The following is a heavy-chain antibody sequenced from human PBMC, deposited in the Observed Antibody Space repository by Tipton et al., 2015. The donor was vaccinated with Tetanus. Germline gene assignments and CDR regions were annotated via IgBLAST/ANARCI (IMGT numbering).Heavy chain of an antibody. CDR1: GYTFINYG. Sequence: QVQLVQSGAEVKKPGASVKVSCKASGYTFINYGISWVRQAPGQGPEWMGWISSYNGDTTYAQKFQGRVTMTTDSSTATVYMELRSLTAEDTAHYYCAREGSGYYYGRGSFGYVHYWGRGPLVAVSS. J-gene: IGHJ1*01. CDR3: AREGSGYYYGRGSFGYVHY. V-gene: IGHV1-18*01. CDR2: ISSYNGDT. D-gene: IGHD3-10*02.